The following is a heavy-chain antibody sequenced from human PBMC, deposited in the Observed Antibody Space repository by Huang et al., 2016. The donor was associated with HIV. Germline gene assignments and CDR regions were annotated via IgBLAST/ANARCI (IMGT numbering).Heavy chain of an antibody. CDR1: GYSFSSYW. V-gene: IGHV5-51*01. Sequence: VQLVQSGAEVKKPGESLKISCKGSGYSFSSYWIAWVRQMPGKGLEWMGIIVPEDSDTTYSPAFEGQVTISADKSIGTAYLQWSSLKASDTAMYYCARRFSSSSGYFDYWGQGSLVTVSS. CDR3: ARRFSSSSGYFDY. J-gene: IGHJ4*02. CDR2: IVPEDSDT. D-gene: IGHD6-6*01.